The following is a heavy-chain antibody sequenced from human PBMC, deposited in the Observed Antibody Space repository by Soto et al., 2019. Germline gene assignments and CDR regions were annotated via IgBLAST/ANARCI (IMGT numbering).Heavy chain of an antibody. V-gene: IGHV4-59*01. CDR2: IYYSGST. D-gene: IGHD3-3*01. CDR3: ARGLDFFWGGLPPIPPIHYYGRDV. Sequence: PSETLSLTCTVSGGSISSYYWSWIRQPPGKGLEWIGYIYYSGSTNYNPSLKSRVTISVDTSKNQFSLKLSSVTAADTAVYYCARGLDFFWGGLPPIPPIHYYGRDVGGKGARVTVS. J-gene: IGHJ6*04. CDR1: GGSISSYY.